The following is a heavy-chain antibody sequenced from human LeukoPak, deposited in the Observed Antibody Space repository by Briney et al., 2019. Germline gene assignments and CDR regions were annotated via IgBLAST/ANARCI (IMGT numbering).Heavy chain of an antibody. CDR1: GGTFSSYA. CDR3: GTLLSNGPFDY. V-gene: IGHV1-2*02. Sequence: ASVKVSCKASGGTFSSYAISWVRQAPGQGLEWMGYIYPNSGATKYAQKSQGRVTMTRDTSISTAYMELSGLGSDDTAVYYCGTLLSNGPFDYWGQGSLVTVSS. J-gene: IGHJ4*02. CDR2: IYPNSGAT.